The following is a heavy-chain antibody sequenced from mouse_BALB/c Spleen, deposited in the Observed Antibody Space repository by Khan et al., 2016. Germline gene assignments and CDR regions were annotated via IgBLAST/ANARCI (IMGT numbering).Heavy chain of an antibody. D-gene: IGHD1-1*01. V-gene: IGHV2-6-2*01. CDR2: IWSDGST. J-gene: IGHJ1*01. CDR1: GFSLTSYG. CDR3: ARHYYGSSYWYCDV. Sequence: QVQLKQSGPDLVAPSQSLSITCTVSGFSLTSYGVHWVRQPPGKGLEWLVVIWSDGSTTYNSALKSRLSISKDNSKSQVFLKRNSLQTDDTAMYYGARHYYGSSYWYCDVWGAGTTVTVSS.